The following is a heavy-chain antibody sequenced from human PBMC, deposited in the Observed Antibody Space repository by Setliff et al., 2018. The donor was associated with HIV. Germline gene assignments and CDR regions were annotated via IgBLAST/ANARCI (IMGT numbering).Heavy chain of an antibody. V-gene: IGHV4-4*07. J-gene: IGHJ1*01. D-gene: IGHD3-22*01. Sequence: SETLSLTCTVSGGSISSYYWSWIRQPAGKGLEWIGRIYTSGSTLYNPSLKSRVTISVDTSKNQFSLKLNSVTAADTAVYYCARQVSGSSGYYYPLHIHHWGQGTLVTVSS. CDR3: ARQVSGSSGYYYPLHIHH. CDR1: GGSISSYY. CDR2: IYTSGST.